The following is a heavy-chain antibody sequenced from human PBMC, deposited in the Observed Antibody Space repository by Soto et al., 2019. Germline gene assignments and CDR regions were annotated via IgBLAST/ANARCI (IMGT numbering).Heavy chain of an antibody. CDR2: ISYDGSNK. J-gene: IGHJ6*02. Sequence: GGSLRLSCAASGFTFSSYGMHWVRQAPGKGLEWVAVISYDGSNKYYADSVKGRFTISRDNAKNTVYLQMDSLRAEDTSIYYCTRDTYYAMDVWGQGTTVTVSS. CDR3: TRDTYYAMDV. CDR1: GFTFSSYG. V-gene: IGHV3-30*03.